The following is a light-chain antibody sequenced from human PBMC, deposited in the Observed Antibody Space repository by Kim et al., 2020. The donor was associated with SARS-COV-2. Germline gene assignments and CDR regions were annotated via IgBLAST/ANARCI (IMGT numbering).Light chain of an antibody. CDR1: QSISSW. CDR3: QQYDSYPWT. Sequence: ASGGDRVTITCRASQSISSWLAWYQQQPGKAPKLLIYKASSLESGVPSRFTGSGSGTEFSLTISSLQPDDFATYYCQQYDSYPWTFGEGTKVDIK. J-gene: IGKJ1*01. V-gene: IGKV1-5*03. CDR2: KAS.